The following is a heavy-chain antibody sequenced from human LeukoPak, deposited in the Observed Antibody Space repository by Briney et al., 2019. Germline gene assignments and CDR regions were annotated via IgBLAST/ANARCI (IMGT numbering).Heavy chain of an antibody. D-gene: IGHD3-3*01. J-gene: IGHJ4*02. V-gene: IGHV3-30*03. CDR3: ARGRYDFWSGYYSGFDY. CDR1: GFTFDDYG. Sequence: GGSLRLSCVASGFTFDDYGMSWVRQAPGKGLEWVAVISYDGSNKYYADSVKGRFTISRDNSKNTLYLQMNSLRAEDTAVYYCARGRYDFWSGYYSGFDYWGQGTLVTVSS. CDR2: ISYDGSNK.